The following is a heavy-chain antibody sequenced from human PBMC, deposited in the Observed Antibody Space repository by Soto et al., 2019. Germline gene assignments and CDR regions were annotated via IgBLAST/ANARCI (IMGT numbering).Heavy chain of an antibody. V-gene: IGHV1-18*04. CDR3: ARGCGGDSRLFDY. J-gene: IGHJ4*02. Sequence: ASVKVSCKTSGYTFTTYGITWVRQAPGQGLEWLGWITTYNSNTNYAQNLHGRLTMTIDASTSTAYMELRSLRSDDTAVYYCARGCGGDSRLFDYWGQGTLVTVYS. CDR1: GYTFTTYG. D-gene: IGHD2-21*02. CDR2: ITTYNSNT.